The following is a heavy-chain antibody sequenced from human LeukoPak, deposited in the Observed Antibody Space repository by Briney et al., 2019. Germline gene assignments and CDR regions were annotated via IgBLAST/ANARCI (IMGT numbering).Heavy chain of an antibody. Sequence: SVKVSCKASGGTFSSYAISWVRQAPGQGLEWMGGIIPIFGTANYAQKLQGRVTMTTDTSTSTAYMELRSLRSDDTAVYYCARARVGANYFDYWGQGTLVTVSS. CDR2: IIPIFGTA. D-gene: IGHD1-26*01. V-gene: IGHV1-69*05. J-gene: IGHJ4*02. CDR3: ARARVGANYFDY. CDR1: GGTFSSYA.